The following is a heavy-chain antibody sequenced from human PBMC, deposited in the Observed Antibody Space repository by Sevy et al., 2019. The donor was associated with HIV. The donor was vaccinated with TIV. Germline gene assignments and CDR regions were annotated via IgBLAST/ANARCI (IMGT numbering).Heavy chain of an antibody. CDR1: GFTFSSYS. CDR3: ARDNGIDYADGDYGMDV. D-gene: IGHD2-2*01. V-gene: IGHV3-21*01. J-gene: IGHJ6*02. Sequence: GESLKISCAASGFTFSSYSMNWVRQAPGKGLEWVSSISSSSSYIYYADSVKGRFTISRDNAKNSLYLQMNSLRAEDTAVYYCARDNGIDYADGDYGMDVWGQGTTVTVSS. CDR2: ISSSSSYI.